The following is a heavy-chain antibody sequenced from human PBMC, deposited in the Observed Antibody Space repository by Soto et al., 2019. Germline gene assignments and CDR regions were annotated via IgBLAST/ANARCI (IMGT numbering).Heavy chain of an antibody. Sequence: GGSLRLSCAASGFTFSNAWMNWVRQAPGKGLEWVGRNKSKTDGGTTDYAAPVKGRFTISRDDSKNTRYLQMNSLKTEDTAVYYCTTESLGYDWNAFDIWGQGTMVTVSS. V-gene: IGHV3-15*07. CDR2: NKSKTDGGTT. CDR1: GFTFSNAW. CDR3: TTESLGYDWNAFDI. J-gene: IGHJ3*02. D-gene: IGHD5-12*01.